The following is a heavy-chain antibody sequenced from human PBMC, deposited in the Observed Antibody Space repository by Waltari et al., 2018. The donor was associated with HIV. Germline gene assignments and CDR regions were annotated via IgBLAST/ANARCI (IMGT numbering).Heavy chain of an antibody. CDR3: ARALRYSDWSQNSYGLDV. CDR1: GGSFSDYY. J-gene: IGHJ6*02. CDR2: IKHRGRI. Sequence: QLQLQQWGARLVKASETLSLTCAVNGGSFSDYYWTWVRQPAGKGLEWIGQIKHRGRINYNPSLECLLSMSVDTSKNQVSLTLNSVTAADTGVYYCARALRYSDWSQNSYGLDVWGQGTPVTVSS. D-gene: IGHD3-9*01. V-gene: IGHV4-34*01.